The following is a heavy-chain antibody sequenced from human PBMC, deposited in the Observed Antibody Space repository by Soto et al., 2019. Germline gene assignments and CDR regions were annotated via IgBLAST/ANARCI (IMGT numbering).Heavy chain of an antibody. CDR1: GFTFSNYN. CDR3: ARGSAEAGTAAIDH. V-gene: IGHV3-21*01. J-gene: IGHJ4*02. Sequence: EVQLVESGGGLVKPGGSLRLSCAASGFTFSNYNMKWVRQAPGKGLEWVSSISSSSSYIYYADSVKGRFTISRDNAKNSLYLQMNSLRAEDTAVYYCARGSAEAGTAAIDHWGQGTLVTVSS. CDR2: ISSSSSYI. D-gene: IGHD6-19*01.